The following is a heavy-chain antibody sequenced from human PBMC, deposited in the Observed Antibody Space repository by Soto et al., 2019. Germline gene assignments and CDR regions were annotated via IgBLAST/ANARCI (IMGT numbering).Heavy chain of an antibody. Sequence: EVQLLDSGGGLVQPGGSLRLSCAASGFTFSSSAMSWVRQAPGKGLDWVSAVIGSGGTTYYADSVRGRFTISRDNSKNTLYLQMNSLRAEDTAIYFCARCTVDTIVTSGWCHYLDPWGQGTLVTVSS. D-gene: IGHD6-19*01. J-gene: IGHJ5*02. CDR2: VIGSGGTT. CDR3: ARCTVDTIVTSGWCHYLDP. CDR1: GFTFSSSA. V-gene: IGHV3-23*01.